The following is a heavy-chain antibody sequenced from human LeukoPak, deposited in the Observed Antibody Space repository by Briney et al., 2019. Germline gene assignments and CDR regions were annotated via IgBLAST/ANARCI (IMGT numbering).Heavy chain of an antibody. CDR3: ARTRSRGWNDY. J-gene: IGHJ4*02. D-gene: IGHD6-13*01. CDR2: IYTSGGT. CDR1: GGSISSSSYY. V-gene: IGHV4-39*07. Sequence: SETLSLTCTVSGGSISSSSYYWGWIRQPPGKGLEWIGRIYTSGGTDYNPSLKSRVTMSVDTSKNQFSLNLSSVTPAHTPVYFCARTRSRGWNDYWGQGTLVTVSS.